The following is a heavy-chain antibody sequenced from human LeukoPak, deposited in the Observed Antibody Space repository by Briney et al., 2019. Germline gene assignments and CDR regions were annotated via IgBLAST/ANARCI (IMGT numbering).Heavy chain of an antibody. V-gene: IGHV4-59*12. Sequence: SETLSLTCTVSGGSISSYYWSWIRQPPGKGLEWIGYIYYNGNTNYNPSLKSRVTISVDTSKNQFSLKLSSVTAADTAVYYCARDSRSFDYWGQGTLVTVSS. CDR1: GGSISSYY. CDR2: IYYNGNT. CDR3: ARDSRSFDY. J-gene: IGHJ4*02. D-gene: IGHD6-25*01.